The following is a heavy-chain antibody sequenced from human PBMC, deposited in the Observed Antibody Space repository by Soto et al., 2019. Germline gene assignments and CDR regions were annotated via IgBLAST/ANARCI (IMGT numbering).Heavy chain of an antibody. J-gene: IGHJ4*02. CDR3: AKDQQQAFDY. CDR1: GFTFSNYA. D-gene: IGHD6-13*01. V-gene: IGHV3-23*01. Sequence: GGSLRLSCAASGFTFSNYAMTWVRQAPGRGLEWVSAISASGGSTYYADSVKGRFTISRDNSKNTLYLQMNSLRAEDTAVYYCAKDQQQAFDYWGQGTLVTVSS. CDR2: ISASGGST.